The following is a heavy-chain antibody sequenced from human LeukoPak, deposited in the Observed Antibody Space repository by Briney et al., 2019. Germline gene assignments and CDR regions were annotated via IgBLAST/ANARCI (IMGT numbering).Heavy chain of an antibody. V-gene: IGHV3-23*01. CDR3: ASGGGATRSGYAFDM. CDR1: GFTFSSYA. Sequence: GGSLRLSCAASGFTFSSYAMSWVRQLPGKGLEWVSAISGNGGSTYYADSVKGRFTISRDNAKNSLYMQMNSLRAEDTAVYYCASGGGATRSGYAFDMWGQGTMVTVSS. CDR2: ISGNGGST. D-gene: IGHD1-26*01. J-gene: IGHJ3*02.